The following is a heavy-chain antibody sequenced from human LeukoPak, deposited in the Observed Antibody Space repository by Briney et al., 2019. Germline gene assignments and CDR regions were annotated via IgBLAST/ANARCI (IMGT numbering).Heavy chain of an antibody. CDR3: ARDLGARWFYYYMDV. V-gene: IGHV1-69*13. CDR1: GGTFSSYA. D-gene: IGHD1-26*01. CDR2: IIPIFGTA. J-gene: IGHJ6*03. Sequence: SVKVSCKASGGTFSSYAISWVRQAPGQGLEWMGGIIPIFGTANYAQKFQGRVTITADESTSTAYMELCSLRSEDTAVYYCARDLGARWFYYYMDVWGKGTTVTVSS.